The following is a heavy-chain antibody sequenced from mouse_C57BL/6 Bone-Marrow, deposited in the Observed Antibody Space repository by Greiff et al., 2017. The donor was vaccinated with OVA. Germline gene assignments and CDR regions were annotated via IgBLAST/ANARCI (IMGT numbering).Heavy chain of an antibody. D-gene: IGHD1-1*01. CDR3: ATITTVVATRFDC. CDR1: GYTFTSYW. Sequence: VQLQQPGAELVKPGASVKVSCKASGYTFTSYWMHWVKQRPGQGLEWIGRIHPSDSDTNSNQKFQGKATLTVDKSSSTAYMQLSSLTSEDSAVYYCATITTVVATRFDCWGKGTTLTVSS. J-gene: IGHJ2*01. V-gene: IGHV1-74*01. CDR2: IHPSDSDT.